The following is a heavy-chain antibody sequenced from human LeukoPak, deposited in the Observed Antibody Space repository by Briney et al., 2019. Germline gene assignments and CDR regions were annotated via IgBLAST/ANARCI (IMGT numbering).Heavy chain of an antibody. CDR3: AKTHYDSSGYLDY. D-gene: IGHD3-22*01. V-gene: IGHV3-23*01. J-gene: IGHJ4*02. CDR2: ISGSGGST. Sequence: GGSLGLSCAASGFTFSSYAMSWVRQAPGKGLEWVSAISGSGGSTYYADSVKGRFTISRDNSKNTLYLQMNSLRAEDTAVYYCAKTHYDSSGYLDYWGQGTLVTVSS. CDR1: GFTFSSYA.